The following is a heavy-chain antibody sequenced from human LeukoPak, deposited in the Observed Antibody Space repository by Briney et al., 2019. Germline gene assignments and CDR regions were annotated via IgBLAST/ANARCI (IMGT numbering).Heavy chain of an antibody. D-gene: IGHD6-13*01. CDR3: ARRPLAAPAPAALGDY. Sequence: SETLSLTCTVSGGSISSSSFYWGWIRQPPGKGPEWIGSIHYSGSTNYNPSLKSRVTISVDTSKNQFSLKLSSVTAADTAVYYCARRPLAAPAPAALGDYWGQGTLVTVSS. CDR2: IHYSGST. J-gene: IGHJ4*02. V-gene: IGHV4-39*01. CDR1: GGSISSSSFY.